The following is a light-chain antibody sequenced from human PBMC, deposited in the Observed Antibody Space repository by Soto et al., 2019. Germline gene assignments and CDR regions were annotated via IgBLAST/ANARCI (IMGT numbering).Light chain of an antibody. CDR2: AAS. V-gene: IGKV1-39*01. Sequence: DIQMTQSPSSLSASLGDRVIITCRASQTISSHLNWYQQKPGKAPNLLVYAASSLQSGVPSRFTGSGSGTDFTLTISSLQSEDFATYYCQQLNSYPITFGQGTRLEIK. J-gene: IGKJ5*01. CDR3: QQLNSYPIT. CDR1: QTISSH.